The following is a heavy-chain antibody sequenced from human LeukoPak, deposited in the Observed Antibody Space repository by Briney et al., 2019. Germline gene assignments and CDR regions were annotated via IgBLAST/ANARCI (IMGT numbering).Heavy chain of an antibody. V-gene: IGHV5-51*01. CDR2: IYPGDSDT. CDR1: GYSFTSYW. D-gene: IGHD1-26*01. CDR3: ARRQGVGGSYENWFDP. J-gene: IGHJ5*02. Sequence: GESLKISRKGSGYSFTSYWIGWVRQMPGKGLEWMGIIYPGDSDTRYSPSFQGQVTISADKSISTAYLQWSSLKASDTAMYYCARRQGVGGSYENWFDPWGRGTLVTVSS.